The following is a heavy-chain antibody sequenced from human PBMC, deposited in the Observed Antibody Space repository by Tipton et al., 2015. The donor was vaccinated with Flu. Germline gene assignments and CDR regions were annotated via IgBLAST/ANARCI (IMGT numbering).Heavy chain of an antibody. D-gene: IGHD6-19*01. V-gene: IGHV4-59*01. Sequence: TLSLTCTVSGGSTSSYYWSWIRQPPGKGLEWIGYIYYSGSTNYNPSLKSRVTISVDTSKNQFSLKLSSVTAADTAVYYCARDPRIAVAGDHDAFDIWGQGTMVTVSS. J-gene: IGHJ3*02. CDR1: GGSTSSYY. CDR2: IYYSGST. CDR3: ARDPRIAVAGDHDAFDI.